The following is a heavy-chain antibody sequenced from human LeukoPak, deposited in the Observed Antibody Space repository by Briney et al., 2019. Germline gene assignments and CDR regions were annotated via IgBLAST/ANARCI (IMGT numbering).Heavy chain of an antibody. J-gene: IGHJ5*02. V-gene: IGHV4-4*02. CDR1: GGSISSSDW. CDR2: IFHTGRT. CDR3: ARTPYYDFWSGYPNWFDP. Sequence: KPSETLSLTCAVSGGSISSSDWWSWVRQPPGKGLEWVGEIFHTGRTNYNPSLKSRVTISVDTSKNQFSLKLSSVTAADTAVYYCARTPYYDFWSGYPNWFDPWGQGTLVTVSS. D-gene: IGHD3-3*01.